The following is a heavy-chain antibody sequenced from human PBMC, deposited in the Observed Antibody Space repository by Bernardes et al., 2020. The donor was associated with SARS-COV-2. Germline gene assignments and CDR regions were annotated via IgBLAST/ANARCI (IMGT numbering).Heavy chain of an antibody. CDR1: GFTVSSNH. Sequence: GGSLRLSCAASGFTVSSNHMNWVRQAPGKGLEWVSVIFSGGTTNYADSVRGRFTISRDNSKNMLYLLMNSLRAEDTAIYYCARDRGLDGYSHFDYWDQGTLVSVSS. CDR3: ARDRGLDGYSHFDY. J-gene: IGHJ4*02. V-gene: IGHV3-53*01. D-gene: IGHD4-4*01. CDR2: IFSGGTT.